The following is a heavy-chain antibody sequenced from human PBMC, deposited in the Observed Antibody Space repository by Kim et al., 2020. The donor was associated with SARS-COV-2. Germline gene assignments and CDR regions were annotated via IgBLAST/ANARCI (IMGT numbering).Heavy chain of an antibody. J-gene: IGHJ6*02. CDR1: GFTVSSNY. V-gene: IGHV3-66*01. CDR2: IYSGGST. CDR3: ARGNYYYGMDV. Sequence: GGSLRLSCAASGFTVSSNYMSWVRQAPGKGLEWVSVIYSGGSTYYADSVKGRFTISRDNSKNTQYLQMNSLRAEDTAVYYCARGNYYYGMDVWDQGTTVTVSS.